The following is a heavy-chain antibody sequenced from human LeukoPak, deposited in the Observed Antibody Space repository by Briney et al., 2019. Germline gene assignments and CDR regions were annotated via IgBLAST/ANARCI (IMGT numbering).Heavy chain of an antibody. V-gene: IGHV3-21*01. CDR3: ARHKRGVIDY. Sequence: GGSLRLSCAASGFTLSSYSMNWVRQAPGKGLEWVSSISSSSSYIYYADSVKGRFTISRDNAKNSLYLQMNSLRAEDTAVYYRARHKRGVIDYWGQGTLVTVSS. CDR1: GFTLSSYS. D-gene: IGHD3-10*01. CDR2: ISSSSSYI. J-gene: IGHJ4*02.